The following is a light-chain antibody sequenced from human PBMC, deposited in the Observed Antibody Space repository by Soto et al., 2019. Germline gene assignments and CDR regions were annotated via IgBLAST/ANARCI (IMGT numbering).Light chain of an antibody. CDR1: QGIRSF. CDR2: AAS. Sequence: DIQLTQSTSFLSASVGDRVTITCRASQGIRSFLAWYQQKPGKAPKLLIYAASTLQSGVPSRFSGSGSGTEFALTISSLQPEDFATYYCQQLNSCPRTFGQGTKVEIK. V-gene: IGKV1-9*01. CDR3: QQLNSCPRT. J-gene: IGKJ1*01.